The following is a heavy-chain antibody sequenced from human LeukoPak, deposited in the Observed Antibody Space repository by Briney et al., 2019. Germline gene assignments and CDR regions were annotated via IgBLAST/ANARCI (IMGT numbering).Heavy chain of an antibody. CDR2: IIPILGIA. D-gene: IGHD3-22*01. CDR1: GGTFSSYA. J-gene: IGHJ4*02. V-gene: IGHV1-69*04. Sequence: SVKVSCKASGGTFSSYAISWVRQAPGQGLEWMGRIIPILGIANYAQKFQGRVTITADKSTSTAYMELSSLRSEDTAVYYCARGSYYDSSGYYYVEPFDYWGQGTLVTVSS. CDR3: ARGSYYDSSGYYYVEPFDY.